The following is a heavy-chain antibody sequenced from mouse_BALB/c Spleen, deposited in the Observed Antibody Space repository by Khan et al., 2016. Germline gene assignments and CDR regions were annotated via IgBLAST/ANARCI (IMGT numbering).Heavy chain of an antibody. D-gene: IGHD2-3*01. V-gene: IGHV3-1*02. CDR2: IYYSGSI. J-gene: IGHJ4*01. CDR1: GYSIISGYG. Sequence: EVELVESGPDLVKPSQSLSLTCTVTGYSIISGYGWHWIRQFPGNKLEWMGNIYYSGSINYNPSLKSRISITRDTSKNQFFLQLNSVTTEDTATYYFARHAISAGYFVGALDYWGQGTSVTVSS. CDR3: ARHAISAGYFVGALDY.